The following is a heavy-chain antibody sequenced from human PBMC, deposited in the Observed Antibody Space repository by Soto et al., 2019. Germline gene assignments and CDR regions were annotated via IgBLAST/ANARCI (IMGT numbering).Heavy chain of an antibody. J-gene: IGHJ4*02. CDR1: SGSVSSGSYY. CDR2: IYYSGST. D-gene: IGHD3-9*01. Sequence: KLPETQSLTCTVSSGSVSSGSYYWSWIRQPPGKGLEWIGYIYYSGSTNYNPSLKSRVTISVDTSKNQFSLKLSSVTAADTAVYYCARVKLDVLRYFDWLSVGYIDYWGQGTLVTVSS. CDR3: ARVKLDVLRYFDWLSVGYIDY. V-gene: IGHV4-61*01.